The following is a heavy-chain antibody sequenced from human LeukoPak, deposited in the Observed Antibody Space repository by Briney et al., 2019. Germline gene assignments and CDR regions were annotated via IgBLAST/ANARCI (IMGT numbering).Heavy chain of an antibody. V-gene: IGHV3-23*01. Sequence: PGGSLRLSCAASGFTFSSYTMSWVRQAPGKGLEWVSSVSGSGGNTYYADSVKGRFTISRANSKNTLYLQMNSLRADDTAVYYCAKAGYLGSGRPVAMDVWGQGTTVTVSS. CDR1: GFTFSSYT. CDR3: AKAGYLGSGRPVAMDV. D-gene: IGHD3-10*01. CDR2: VSGSGGNT. J-gene: IGHJ6*02.